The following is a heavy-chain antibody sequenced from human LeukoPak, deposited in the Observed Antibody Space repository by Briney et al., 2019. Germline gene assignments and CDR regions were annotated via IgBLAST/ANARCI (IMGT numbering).Heavy chain of an antibody. CDR3: ALGRQLNYYYYGMDV. J-gene: IGHJ6*02. Sequence: SETLSLTCTVSGGSISSYYWSWIRQPAGKGLEWIGRIYTSGSTNYNPSLKSRVTMSVDTFKNQFSLKLSSVTAADTAVYYCALGRQLNYYYYGMDVWGQGTTVTVSS. CDR1: GGSISSYY. V-gene: IGHV4-4*07. CDR2: IYTSGST. D-gene: IGHD1-26*01.